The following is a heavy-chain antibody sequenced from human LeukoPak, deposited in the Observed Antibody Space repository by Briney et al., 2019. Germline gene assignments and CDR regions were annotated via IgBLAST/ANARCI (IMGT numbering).Heavy chain of an antibody. CDR1: GYTLTRYW. J-gene: IGHJ4*02. V-gene: IGHV5-51*01. D-gene: IGHD5-24*01. Sequence: GESLKISCKGAGYTLTRYWIGWVRQMPGKGLELMGIIYPGDSESNTRYSRSVQGHITISVDKSISTAYLQWSSLKASDTAMYYCARLRDGYNSPFDFWGQGTLVIVSS. CDR2: IYPGDSESNT. CDR3: ARLRDGYNSPFDF.